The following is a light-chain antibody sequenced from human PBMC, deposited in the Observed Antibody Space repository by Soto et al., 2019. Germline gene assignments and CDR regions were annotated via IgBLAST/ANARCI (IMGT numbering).Light chain of an antibody. J-gene: IGLJ2*01. Sequence: QSVLTQPPSASGTPGQRVTISCSGSSSNIGTYSVNWYQQLPGAAPKLLIYTNNQRPSGVVDRFSGSKSGTSASLAISGLQSGDEANYYCAAWDDSLSGVVFGGGTKVTVL. V-gene: IGLV1-44*01. CDR1: SSNIGTYS. CDR2: TNN. CDR3: AAWDDSLSGVV.